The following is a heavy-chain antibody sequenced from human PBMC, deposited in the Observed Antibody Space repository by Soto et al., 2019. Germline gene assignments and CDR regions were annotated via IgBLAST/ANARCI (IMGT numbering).Heavy chain of an antibody. Sequence: PGGSLRLSCAASGFTLTRSAVSWVRQAPGKGLEWVAGISAGGGGTYYADSVKGRFTISRDISKNTVYLQMNGLRVEDTAVYYCAKDMGQWLETFDYWGHGTLVTVSS. CDR3: AKDMGQWLETFDY. D-gene: IGHD6-19*01. CDR2: ISAGGGGT. V-gene: IGHV3-23*01. CDR1: GFTLTRSA. J-gene: IGHJ4*01.